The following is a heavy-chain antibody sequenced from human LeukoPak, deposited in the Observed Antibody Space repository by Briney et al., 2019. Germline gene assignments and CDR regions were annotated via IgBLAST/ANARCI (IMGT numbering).Heavy chain of an antibody. J-gene: IGHJ4*02. V-gene: IGHV3-74*03. Sequence: GGSLRLSCTASGFTFSTYWINWVRQSPGRGLVWVALINGDGSTTTHAHSVKRRFTISRDNAKNTAYLQMNSLRDKDTAVYFCARDYAGSPDYWGQGTLVTVSA. D-gene: IGHD3-10*01. CDR3: ARDYAGSPDY. CDR2: INGDGSTT. CDR1: GFTFSTYW.